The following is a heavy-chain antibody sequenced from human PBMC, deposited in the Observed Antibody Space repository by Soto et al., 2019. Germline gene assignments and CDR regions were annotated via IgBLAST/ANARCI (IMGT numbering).Heavy chain of an antibody. J-gene: IGHJ5*02. CDR3: AKSLRTTVTTGFWFDP. CDR2: ISGSGHIT. V-gene: IGHV3-23*01. Sequence: EVQLLESGGGLVQPGGSLRLSCAASGFTISTYAMSWVRQAPGKGLEWVSGISGSGHITYYADSVKGRFTISRDISKNTLYLQMSSLRAEHTAVYHCAKSLRTTVTTGFWFDPWGQGTLVTVSS. D-gene: IGHD4-17*01. CDR1: GFTISTYA.